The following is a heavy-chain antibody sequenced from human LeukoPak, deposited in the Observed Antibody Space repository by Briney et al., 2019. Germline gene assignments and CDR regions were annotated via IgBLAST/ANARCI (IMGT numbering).Heavy chain of an antibody. D-gene: IGHD3-10*01. J-gene: IGHJ4*02. CDR1: GGSISSYY. V-gene: IGHV4-59*01. CDR2: IYYSGST. CDR3: ARGIEFGELSV. Sequence: SETLSLTCTVSGGSISSYYWSWIRQPPGEGLEWIGYIYYSGSTNYNPSLKSRVTISVDTSKNQFSLKLSSVTAADTAVYYCARGIEFGELSVWGQGTLVTVSS.